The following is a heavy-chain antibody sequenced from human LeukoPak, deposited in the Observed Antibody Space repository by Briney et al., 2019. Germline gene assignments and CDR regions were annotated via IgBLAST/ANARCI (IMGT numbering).Heavy chain of an antibody. J-gene: IGHJ4*02. CDR3: AQDQYSGYLAQ. D-gene: IGHD5-12*01. CDR2: IFYDGSTK. V-gene: IGHV3-33*06. CDR1: GFTLSSYG. Sequence: PGGSLRLSCAAAGFTLSSYGMHWVRQAPGKGLGWVAIIFYDGSTKYYADSVKGGFTIAGDNSKKTLYLQMTSLRAEDTAVYYCAQDQYSGYLAQWGQGTLVTVSS.